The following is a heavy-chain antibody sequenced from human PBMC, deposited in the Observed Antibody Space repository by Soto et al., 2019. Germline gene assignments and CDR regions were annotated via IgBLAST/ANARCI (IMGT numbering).Heavy chain of an antibody. CDR2: MLYSGLT. CDR1: GYSVSSSDYY. J-gene: IGHJ6*02. Sequence: PSETLSLTCSVSGYSVSSSDYYWAWIRQPPGKGLEWIGSMLYSGLTYYNPSLKSRVTLSVDTSKNLFSVRLNSVTASDTAVYYCAPLSVSLSGPYGIHVWGQGTTVTVSS. CDR3: APLSVSLSGPYGIHV. V-gene: IGHV4-39*01. D-gene: IGHD2-15*01.